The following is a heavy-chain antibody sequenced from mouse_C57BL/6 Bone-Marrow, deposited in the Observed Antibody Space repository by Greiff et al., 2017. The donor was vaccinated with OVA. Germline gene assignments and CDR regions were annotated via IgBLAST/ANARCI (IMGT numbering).Heavy chain of an antibody. Sequence: EVQLVESGGDLVKPGGSLKLSCAASGFTFSSYGMSWVRQTPDKRLEWVATISSGGSYTYYPDSVKGRFTISRDNAKNTLYLQMSSLKSEDTAMYYCARQRGYDGGFAYWGQGTLVTVSA. CDR2: ISSGGSYT. CDR1: GFTFSSYG. J-gene: IGHJ3*01. D-gene: IGHD2-2*01. CDR3: ARQRGYDGGFAY. V-gene: IGHV5-6*01.